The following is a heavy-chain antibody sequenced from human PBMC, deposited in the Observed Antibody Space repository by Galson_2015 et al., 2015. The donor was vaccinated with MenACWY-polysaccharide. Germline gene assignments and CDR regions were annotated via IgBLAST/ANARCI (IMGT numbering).Heavy chain of an antibody. Sequence: SLRLSCAASGFTFSSYAMSWVRQAPGKGLEWVSAISGSGGSTYYADSVKGRFTISRDNSKNTLYLQMNSLRAEDTAVYYCAKDDCSGGSCSNWFDPWGQGTLVTVSS. CDR1: GFTFSSYA. CDR3: AKDDCSGGSCSNWFDP. V-gene: IGHV3-23*01. CDR2: ISGSGGST. J-gene: IGHJ5*02. D-gene: IGHD2-15*01.